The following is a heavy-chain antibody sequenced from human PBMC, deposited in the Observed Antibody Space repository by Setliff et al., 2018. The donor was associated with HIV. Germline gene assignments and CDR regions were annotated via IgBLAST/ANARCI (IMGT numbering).Heavy chain of an antibody. Sequence: PGGSLRLSCAASGFTFDDYAMHWVRQAPGKGLEWVSGISWNRGNIGYADSVKGRFTISRDNAKNSLYLQMNSLRAEDTALYYCAKDGTYGDYTGSFDIWGQGTMVTVSS. V-gene: IGHV3-9*01. D-gene: IGHD4-17*01. J-gene: IGHJ3*02. CDR2: ISWNRGNI. CDR3: AKDGTYGDYTGSFDI. CDR1: GFTFDDYA.